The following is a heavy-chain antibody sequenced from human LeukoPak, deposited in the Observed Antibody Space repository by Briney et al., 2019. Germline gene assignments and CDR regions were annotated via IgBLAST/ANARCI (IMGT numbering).Heavy chain of an antibody. V-gene: IGHV4-59*01. D-gene: IGHD4-17*01. Sequence: PSETLSLTCTVSGGSISSYYWSWIRQPPGKGLEWIGYIYYSGSTNYNPSLKSRVTISVDKSKNQFSLHLSSVTAADTAVYYCARIIGWPTATSSSPRFEYSGQGTLVTVSS. CDR1: GGSISSYY. CDR3: ARIIGWPTATSSSPRFEY. CDR2: IYYSGST. J-gene: IGHJ4*02.